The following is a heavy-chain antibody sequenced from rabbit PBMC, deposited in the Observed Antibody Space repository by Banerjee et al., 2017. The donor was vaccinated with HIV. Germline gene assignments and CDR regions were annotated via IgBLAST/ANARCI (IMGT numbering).Heavy chain of an antibody. V-gene: IGHV1S43*01. CDR2: IYAGSSDST. Sequence: QEQLEESGGGLVKPEGSLTLTCKASGFSFSNKYVMCWVRQAPGKGLEWIACIYAGSSDSTASASWVNGRFTISRSTSLNTVDLKMTSLTVADTATYFCARDLDAGDAGAGYPTRLDLWGQGTLVTVS. J-gene: IGHJ3*01. CDR1: GFSFSNKYV. D-gene: IGHD4-2*01. CDR3: ARDLDAGDAGAGYPTRLDL.